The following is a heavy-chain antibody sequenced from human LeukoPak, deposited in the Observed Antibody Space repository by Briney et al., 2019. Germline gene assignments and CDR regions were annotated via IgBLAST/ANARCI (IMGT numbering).Heavy chain of an antibody. CDR1: GYTFTSYY. CDR2: INPSGGST. CDR3: AREGYYYGSGSFYYYMDV. J-gene: IGHJ6*03. V-gene: IGHV1-46*01. Sequence: ASVKVSCKASGYTFTSYYMHWVRQAPGQGLEWMGIINPSGGSTSYAQKFQGRVTMTRDMSTSTVYMELRSLRSDDTAVYYCAREGYYYGSGSFYYYMDVWGKGTTVTISS. D-gene: IGHD3-10*01.